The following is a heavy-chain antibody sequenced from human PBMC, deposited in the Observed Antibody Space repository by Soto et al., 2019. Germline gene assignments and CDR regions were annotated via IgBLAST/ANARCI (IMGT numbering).Heavy chain of an antibody. J-gene: IGHJ4*02. CDR1: GYTFTSYG. V-gene: IGHV1-18*01. CDR2: ISAYNGNT. Sequence: QVQLVQSGAEVKKPGASVKVSCKASGYTFTSYGISWVRQAPGQGLEWMGWISAYNGNTNCAPKFLGRFTMTTDTSRSTAYMELRRLRAYYTAVYYCARDNGYESDYWGQGSRVTVSS. D-gene: IGHD5-18*01. CDR3: ARDNGYESDY.